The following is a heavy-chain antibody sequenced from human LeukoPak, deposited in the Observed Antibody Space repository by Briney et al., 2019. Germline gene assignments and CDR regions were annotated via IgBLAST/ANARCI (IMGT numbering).Heavy chain of an antibody. CDR2: ISGSGGST. J-gene: IGHJ3*02. V-gene: IGHV3-23*01. CDR3: AKDPGDTYYYGSGGDAFDI. Sequence: GGSLRLSCAASGFTFSSYAMSWVRQAPGKGLEWVSAISGSGGSTYYADSVKGRFTISRDNCKNTLYLQMNSLRAEDTAVYYCAKDPGDTYYYGSGGDAFDIWGQGTMVTVSS. D-gene: IGHD3-10*01. CDR1: GFTFSSYA.